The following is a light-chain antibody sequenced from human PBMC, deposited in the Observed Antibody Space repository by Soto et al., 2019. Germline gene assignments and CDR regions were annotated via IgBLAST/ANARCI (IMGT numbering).Light chain of an antibody. Sequence: DIQLTQSPSFLSASVGDRVTITCRASQDINSYLAWYQQKPGKAPKLLIFAASTLQRAVPSRFSGGGSGTEFTLTFSSLQPEDSATYYCQQLNSYPRTFGQGTKVEF. V-gene: IGKV1-9*01. CDR3: QQLNSYPRT. J-gene: IGKJ1*01. CDR2: AAS. CDR1: QDINSY.